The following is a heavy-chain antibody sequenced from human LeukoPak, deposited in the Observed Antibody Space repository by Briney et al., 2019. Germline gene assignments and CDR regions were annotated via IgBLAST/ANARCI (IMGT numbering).Heavy chain of an antibody. V-gene: IGHV3-23*01. CDR3: AKGRLTHYDFWSGYSILPPDGVFDY. J-gene: IGHJ4*02. D-gene: IGHD3-3*01. CDR2: ICGSGGST. Sequence: VGSLRLTCAASGVAFCSYAMSWVREAPGGGLEWGSGICGSGGSTSYADSVPGRFTISRDNSNNTLYLQINSLRAEDTAVYYCAKGRLTHYDFWSGYSILPPDGVFDYWGQGTLVTVSS. CDR1: GVAFCSYA.